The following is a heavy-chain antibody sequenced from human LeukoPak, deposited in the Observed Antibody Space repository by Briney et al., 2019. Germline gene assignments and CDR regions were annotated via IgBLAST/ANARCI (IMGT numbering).Heavy chain of an antibody. CDR2: ISSSSSYI. CDR3: ARDSSGPAF. D-gene: IGHD6-19*01. Sequence: GGSLRRSCAASGFTFSSYSMNWVRQAPGKGLKWVSSISSSSSYIYYADSVKGRFTISRDSSKNTLYLQMNSLRVDDTAVYYCARDSSGPAFWGQGTLVTVSS. V-gene: IGHV3-21*04. CDR1: GFTFSSYS. J-gene: IGHJ4*02.